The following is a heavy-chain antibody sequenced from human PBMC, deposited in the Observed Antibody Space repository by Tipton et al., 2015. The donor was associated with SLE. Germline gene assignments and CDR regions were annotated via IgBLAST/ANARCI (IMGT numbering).Heavy chain of an antibody. CDR2: IYYSGST. Sequence: GLVKPSETLSLTYTVSGGSISSSSYYWGWIRQPPGKGLEWIGSIYYSGSTYYNPSLKSRVTISVDTSKNQFSLKLSSVTAADTAVYYCASGIAVAGIGYWGQGTLVTVSA. D-gene: IGHD6-19*01. J-gene: IGHJ4*02. CDR1: GGSISSSSYY. CDR3: ASGIAVAGIGY. V-gene: IGHV4-39*01.